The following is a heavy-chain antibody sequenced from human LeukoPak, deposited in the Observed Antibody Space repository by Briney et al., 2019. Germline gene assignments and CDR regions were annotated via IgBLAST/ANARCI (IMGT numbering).Heavy chain of an antibody. CDR2: VYNTGST. CDR1: GGSITTHY. V-gene: IGHV4-4*07. CDR3: ARDLLGDYGTFDI. D-gene: IGHD4-17*01. J-gene: IGHJ3*02. Sequence: SETLSLTCTVSGGSITTHYWSWIRQPAGREVEWIGRVYNTGSTKYNPSLESRVTMSVDTSSNRFSLRLTSVSAADTAVYYCARDLLGDYGTFDIWGQGAMVTVSS.